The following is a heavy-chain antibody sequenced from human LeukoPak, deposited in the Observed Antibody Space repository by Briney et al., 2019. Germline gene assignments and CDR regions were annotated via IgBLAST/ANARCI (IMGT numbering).Heavy chain of an antibody. V-gene: IGHV3-53*01. CDR2: IYRDGST. CDR3: ARGYCSGRSCYMWYSDY. Sequence: GGSLRLSCAASGFAVSNNYMTWVRQAPGKGLEWVSVIYRDGSTYYADSVKGRFTISRDNSKNTVYLQMNSLRAEDTAVYYCARGYCSGRSCYMWYSDYWGQGTLVTVSS. CDR1: GFAVSNNY. J-gene: IGHJ4*01. D-gene: IGHD2-15*01.